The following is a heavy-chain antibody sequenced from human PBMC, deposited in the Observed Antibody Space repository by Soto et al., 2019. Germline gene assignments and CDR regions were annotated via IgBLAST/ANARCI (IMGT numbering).Heavy chain of an antibody. CDR1: GGSFSGYY. J-gene: IGHJ4*02. Sequence: QVQLQQWGAGLLKPSETLSLTCAVYGGSFSGYYWSWIRQPPGKGLEWIGEINHSGSTNYNPSLKSRVTISVDTSKNQFSLKLSSVTAADTAVYYCAREVGEGGSGSYPLDYRGQGTLVTVSS. CDR3: AREVGEGGSGSYPLDY. CDR2: INHSGST. D-gene: IGHD3-10*01. V-gene: IGHV4-34*01.